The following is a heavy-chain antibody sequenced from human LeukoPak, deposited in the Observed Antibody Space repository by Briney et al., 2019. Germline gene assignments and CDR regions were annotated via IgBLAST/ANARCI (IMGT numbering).Heavy chain of an antibody. CDR1: GFTVSSNY. V-gene: IGHV3-66*01. D-gene: IGHD6-19*01. J-gene: IGHJ4*02. Sequence: GGSLRLSCAASGFTVSSNYMSWVRKAPGKGLEWVSVIYSSGSTYYADSVKGRFTISRDNSKNTLYLQMNSLRAEDTAVYYCARAGSGWYGAFDYWGQGTLVTVSS. CDR2: IYSSGST. CDR3: ARAGSGWYGAFDY.